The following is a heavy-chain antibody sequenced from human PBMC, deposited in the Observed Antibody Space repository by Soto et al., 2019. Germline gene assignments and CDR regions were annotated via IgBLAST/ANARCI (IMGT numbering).Heavy chain of an antibody. CDR1: GGSISSSSYY. CDR3: ARPRWFGELLYGDYYGMDV. CDR2: IYYSGST. D-gene: IGHD3-10*01. J-gene: IGHJ6*04. V-gene: IGHV4-39*01. Sequence: PSETLSLTCTVSGGSISSSSYYWGWIRQPPGKGLEWIGSIYYSGSTYYNPSLKSRVTISVDTSKNQFSLKLSSVTAADTAVYYCARPRWFGELLYGDYYGMDVWGEGTTVTVSS.